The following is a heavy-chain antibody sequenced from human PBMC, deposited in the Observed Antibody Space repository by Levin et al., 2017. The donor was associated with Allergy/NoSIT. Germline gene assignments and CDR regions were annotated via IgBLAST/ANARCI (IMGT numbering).Heavy chain of an antibody. CDR2: INHSGST. J-gene: IGHJ4*02. D-gene: IGHD3-9*01. V-gene: IGHV4-34*01. CDR1: GGSFSGYY. Sequence: SETLSLTCAVYGGSFSGYYWSWIRQPPGKGLEWIGEINHSGSTNYNPSLKSRVTISVDTSKNQFSLKLSSVTAADTAVYYCAREYYILTDRSGLDYWGQGTLVTVSS. CDR3: AREYYILTDRSGLDY.